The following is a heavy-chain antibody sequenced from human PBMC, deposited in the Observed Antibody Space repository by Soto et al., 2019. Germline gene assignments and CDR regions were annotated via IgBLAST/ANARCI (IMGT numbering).Heavy chain of an antibody. CDR2: INPNSGGT. D-gene: IGHD6-6*01. CDR3: ARSGTYSSSVDY. V-gene: IGHV1-2*04. CDR1: GYTFTGYY. Sequence: ASVKVSCKASGYTFTGYYMHWVRQAPGQGLEWMGWINPNSGGTNYAQKFQGWVTMTSDTSISTAYMELSRLRSDDTAVYYCARSGTYSSSVDYWGQGTLVTVSS. J-gene: IGHJ4*02.